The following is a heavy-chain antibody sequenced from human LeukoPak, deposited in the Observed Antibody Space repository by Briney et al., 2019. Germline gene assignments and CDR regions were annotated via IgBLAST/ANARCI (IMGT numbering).Heavy chain of an antibody. CDR1: GVTFSNFA. CDR3: ARGRRYGSGSYWFDY. D-gene: IGHD3-10*01. V-gene: IGHV3-11*05. J-gene: IGHJ4*02. Sequence: GGSLRLSCAASGVTFSNFAMSWSRQAPGKGLEWVSYISSSSSYTNYADSVKGRFTISRDNAKNSLYLQMNSLRAEDTAVYYCARGRRYGSGSYWFDYWGQGTLVTVSS. CDR2: ISSSSSYT.